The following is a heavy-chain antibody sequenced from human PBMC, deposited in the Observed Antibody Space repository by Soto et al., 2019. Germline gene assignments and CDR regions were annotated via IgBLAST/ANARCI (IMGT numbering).Heavy chain of an antibody. V-gene: IGHV4-59*01. J-gene: IGHJ4*02. CDR3: ARSSSFRSTVTTY. Sequence: SETLSLTCTVSGGSISSYYWSWIRQPPGKGLEWIGYIYYSGSTNYNPSLKSRVTISVDTSKNQFSLKLSSVTAADTAVYYCARSSSFRSTVTTYWGQGTLVTVSS. CDR1: GGSISSYY. CDR2: IYYSGST. D-gene: IGHD4-17*01.